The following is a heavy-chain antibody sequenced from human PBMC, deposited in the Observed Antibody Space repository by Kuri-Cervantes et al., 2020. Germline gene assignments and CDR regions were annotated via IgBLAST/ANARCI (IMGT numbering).Heavy chain of an antibody. V-gene: IGHV4-39*06. CDR3: ARGTRYCSGGSCHYYFDY. CDR1: GGSISSSSYY. J-gene: IGHJ4*02. CDR2: IYYSGST. Sequence: SETLSLTCTVSGGSISSSSYYWGWIRQPPGKGLEWIGSIYYSGSTYYNPSLKSRVTISVDTSKNQFPLKLSSVTAADTAVYYCARGTRYCSGGSCHYYFDYWGQGTLVTVSS. D-gene: IGHD2-15*01.